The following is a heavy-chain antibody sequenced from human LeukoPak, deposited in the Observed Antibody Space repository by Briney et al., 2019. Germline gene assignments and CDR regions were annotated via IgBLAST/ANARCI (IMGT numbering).Heavy chain of an antibody. J-gene: IGHJ4*02. CDR1: GYTFTTYG. CDR3: TRDFVLLTSYDVFEN. V-gene: IGHV1-18*01. D-gene: IGHD3-3*01. Sequence: ASVKVSCKASGYTFTTYGISWVRQAPGQGLEWMGWINANNGDTHYAQKLQGRITMTTDTSTRTVYMELRSLRSDDTAVYYCTRDFVLLTSYDVFENWGQGTLVTVSS. CDR2: INANNGDT.